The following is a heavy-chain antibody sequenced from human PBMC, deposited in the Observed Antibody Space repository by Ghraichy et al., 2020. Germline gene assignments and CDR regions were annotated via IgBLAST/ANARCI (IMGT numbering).Heavy chain of an antibody. CDR2: ISGSGGST. V-gene: IGHV3-23*01. Sequence: GGSLRLSCAASGFTFSSYAMSWVRQAPGKGLEWVSAISGSGGSTYYADSVKGRFTISRDNSKNTLYLQMNSLRAEDTAVYYCAKVAVVVVAAPMDYWGQGTLVTVSA. D-gene: IGHD2-15*01. J-gene: IGHJ4*02. CDR1: GFTFSSYA. CDR3: AKVAVVVVAAPMDY.